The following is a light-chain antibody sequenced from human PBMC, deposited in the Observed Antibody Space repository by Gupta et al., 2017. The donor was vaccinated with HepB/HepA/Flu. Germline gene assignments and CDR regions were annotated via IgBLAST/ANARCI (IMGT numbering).Light chain of an antibody. CDR2: GGS. J-gene: IGKJ1*01. Sequence: EIVLTQSPGTLSLSPGEGATLSCRASQSFSSNHLAWFQQKPGQAPRLIFYGGSRRATGIPYRFSDSGSGTIFTLTISRLEPEDFGMYCCQHYGSSPWPFGQGTKVEI. CDR3: QHYGSSPWP. V-gene: IGKV3-20*01. CDR1: QSFSSNH.